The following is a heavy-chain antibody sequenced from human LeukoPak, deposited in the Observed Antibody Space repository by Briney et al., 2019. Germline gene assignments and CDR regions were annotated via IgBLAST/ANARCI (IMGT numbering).Heavy chain of an antibody. CDR2: ISSSSSYI. Sequence: GGPLRLSCAASGFTFSSYSMNWVRQAPGKGLEWVSSISSSSSYIYYADSVKGRFTISRDNAKNSLYLQMNSLRAEDTAVYYCARLGYCSSTSCDGDAFDIWGQGTMVTVSS. D-gene: IGHD2-2*01. CDR3: ARLGYCSSTSCDGDAFDI. CDR1: GFTFSSYS. J-gene: IGHJ3*02. V-gene: IGHV3-21*01.